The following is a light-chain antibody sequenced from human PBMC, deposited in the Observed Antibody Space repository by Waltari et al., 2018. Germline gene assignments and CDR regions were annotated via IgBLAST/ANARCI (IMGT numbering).Light chain of an antibody. J-gene: IGLJ2*01. Sequence: QAVVTQEPSMTVSPGGTVTLTCASSTGSVTSGHPPHWFQQKPGQAPKTLIYNTNSKHSWTPARFSGSLLGDKAALTLSGAQPEDEADYYCWLYYTGSHGLFGGGTRLTVL. CDR2: NTN. V-gene: IGLV7-43*01. CDR3: WLYYTGSHGL. CDR1: TGSVTSGHP.